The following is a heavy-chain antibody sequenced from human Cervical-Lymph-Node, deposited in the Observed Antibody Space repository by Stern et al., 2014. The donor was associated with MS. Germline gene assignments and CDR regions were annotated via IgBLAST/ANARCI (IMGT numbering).Heavy chain of an antibody. J-gene: IGHJ5*02. V-gene: IGHV5-51*03. D-gene: IGHD1-14*01. CDR3: ARHGGPNWNHEAHNWFDP. Sequence: VQLVESGAEVKKPGESLKISCKGSEYNFNTHWIAWVRQMPGKGLEWLGNNYPGNSDTRYNPSLQGQVSISADKSITTAYLHFSSLKASDSAMYFCARHGGPNWNHEAHNWFDPWGQGTLVTVSS. CDR1: EYNFNTHW. CDR2: NYPGNSDT.